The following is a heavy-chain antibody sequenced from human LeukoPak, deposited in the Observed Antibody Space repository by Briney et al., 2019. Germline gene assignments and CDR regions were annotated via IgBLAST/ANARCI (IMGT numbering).Heavy chain of an antibody. CDR1: GGSISSCY. D-gene: IGHD3-10*01. Sequence: SETLSLTCTVSGGSISSCYWSWIWQPPGKGLEWIGYMYYSGSTNYSPSLKSRVTISADTSKNQFSLKLSSVTAADTAVYYCARTLYGSGAHYYFDYWGQGTLVTVSS. CDR2: MYYSGST. J-gene: IGHJ4*02. V-gene: IGHV4-59*01. CDR3: ARTLYGSGAHYYFDY.